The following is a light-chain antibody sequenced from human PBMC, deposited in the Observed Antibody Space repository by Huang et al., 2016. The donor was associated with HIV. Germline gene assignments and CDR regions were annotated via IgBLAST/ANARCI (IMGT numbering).Light chain of an antibody. CDR1: QSVNSD. J-gene: IGKJ1*01. CDR3: QQYNNWPLTWT. Sequence: EIVMTQSPAPLSVSPGERATLSCRASQSVNSDLAWYQQKPGQAPRRLMFGASTRATCIPAMFSGSGSGTEFTLTISSLQSEDFAVYYCQQYNNWPLTWTFGQGTKVEIK. V-gene: IGKV3-15*01. CDR2: GAS.